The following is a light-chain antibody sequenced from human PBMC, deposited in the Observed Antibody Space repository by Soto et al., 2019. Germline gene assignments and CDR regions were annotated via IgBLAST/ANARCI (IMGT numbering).Light chain of an antibody. CDR3: QQYGSSLFT. CDR2: GTS. Sequence: EIVLTQSPGTLSLSPGERATLSCRASQSVSSKYLAWYQQKPGRAPRVLIYGTSIRASGVPERFSGGGSGTYFTLTSAILEPEDFAVYYCQQYGSSLFTFGPGAKVDFK. J-gene: IGKJ3*01. V-gene: IGKV3-20*01. CDR1: QSVSSKY.